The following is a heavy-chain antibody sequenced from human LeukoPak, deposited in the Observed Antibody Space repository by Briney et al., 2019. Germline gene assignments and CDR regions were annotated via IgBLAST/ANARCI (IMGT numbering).Heavy chain of an antibody. CDR3: VRDPPEREELFDY. D-gene: IGHD1-26*01. J-gene: IGHJ4*02. CDR1: GFTLSAYA. V-gene: IGHV3-30-3*01. Sequence: GSLRLSCAASGFTLSAYAMHWVRQAPGKGLEWLAVLSYDGGSDFYAESVRGRFTISRDNAKNTLFLQMNSLRAEDTAVYYCVRDPPEREELFDYWGQGTLVTVSS. CDR2: LSYDGGSD.